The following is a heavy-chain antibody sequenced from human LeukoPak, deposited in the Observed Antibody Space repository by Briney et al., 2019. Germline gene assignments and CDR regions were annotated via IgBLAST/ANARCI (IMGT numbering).Heavy chain of an antibody. D-gene: IGHD3-10*01. CDR1: GFTFSSYA. CDR2: ISSGGVYE. Sequence: GGSLRLSCAASGFTFSSYAMHWVRQAPGKGLEWVSIISSGGVYEYYADSVKGRFTISRDNYKNTLYLQLNSLTTEDTAVYYCATDSTYYYDSGSSGPHYFDNWGQGTLVTVSS. CDR3: ATDSTYYYDSGSSGPHYFDN. V-gene: IGHV3-30*01. J-gene: IGHJ4*02.